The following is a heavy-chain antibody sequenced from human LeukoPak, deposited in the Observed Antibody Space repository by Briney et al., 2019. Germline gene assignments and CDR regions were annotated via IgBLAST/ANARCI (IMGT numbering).Heavy chain of an antibody. D-gene: IGHD3-10*01. V-gene: IGHV4-34*01. J-gene: IGHJ4*02. CDR2: INHSGST. CDR3: ARGRYGSGSYYSRTFDY. CDR1: GGSFSGHY. Sequence: SETLSLTCAVYGGSFSGHYWSWIRQPPGKGLEWIGEINHSGSTNYNPSLKSRVTISVDTSKNQFSLRLSSVTAADTAVYYCARGRYGSGSYYSRTFDYWGQGTLVTVSS.